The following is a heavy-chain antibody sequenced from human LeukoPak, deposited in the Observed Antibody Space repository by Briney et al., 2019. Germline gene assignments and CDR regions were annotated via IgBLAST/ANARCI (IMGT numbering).Heavy chain of an antibody. D-gene: IGHD4-23*01. J-gene: IGHJ4*02. Sequence: PGGSLRLSCAVSGFTVSGNYMGWIRQAPGKGLEWGSLIYSDDTTLYADSVKGRFTISRDISKNTLYLQMSSLRAEDTAVYYCARRAGGYSHPYDYWGQGVLVTVSS. CDR3: ARRAGGYSHPYDY. CDR1: GFTVSGNY. CDR2: IYSDDTT. V-gene: IGHV3-53*01.